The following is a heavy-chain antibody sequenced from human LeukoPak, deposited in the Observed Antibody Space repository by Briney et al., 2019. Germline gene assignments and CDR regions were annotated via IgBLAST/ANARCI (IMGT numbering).Heavy chain of an antibody. V-gene: IGHV4-30-2*01. J-gene: IGHJ5*02. CDR2: IYHSGST. CDR1: GGSISSGGYS. D-gene: IGHD2-15*01. CDR3: ARDAKYCSGGSCSNWFDP. Sequence: SETLSLTCAVSGGSISSGGYSWSWIRQPPGKGLEWIGYIYHSGSTYYNPSLKSRVTISVDRSKNQFSLKLSSVTAADTAVYYCARDAKYCSGGSCSNWFDPWGQGTLVTVSS.